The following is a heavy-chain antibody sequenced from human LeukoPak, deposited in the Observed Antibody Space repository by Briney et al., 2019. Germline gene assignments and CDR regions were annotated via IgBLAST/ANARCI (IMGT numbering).Heavy chain of an antibody. CDR1: GYTFTGYY. J-gene: IGHJ4*02. CDR3: ARAPRDDYSNWNFDY. Sequence: ASVKVSCKASGYTFTGYYMHWVRQAPGQGLEWMGWINPNSGGTNYAQKFQGRVTMTRDTSISTAYMELSRLRSDDTAVYYCARAPRDDYSNWNFDYWGQGTLVTVSS. D-gene: IGHD4-11*01. V-gene: IGHV1-2*02. CDR2: INPNSGGT.